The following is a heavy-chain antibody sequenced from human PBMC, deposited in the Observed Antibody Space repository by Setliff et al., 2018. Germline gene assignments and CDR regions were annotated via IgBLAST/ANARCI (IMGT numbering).Heavy chain of an antibody. D-gene: IGHD2-15*01. CDR2: ISYSGTP. Sequence: TLSLTCTVSDVSFTSSRYYWGWIRQAPGSGLEWIGSISYSGTPYYNASVESRVTISIDTSRNQFSLELRSVTVADTATYYCVRPGGTTVVARHFDYWGSGILVTVSS. J-gene: IGHJ4*01. V-gene: IGHV4-39*01. CDR1: DVSFTSSRYY. CDR3: VRPGGTTVVARHFDY.